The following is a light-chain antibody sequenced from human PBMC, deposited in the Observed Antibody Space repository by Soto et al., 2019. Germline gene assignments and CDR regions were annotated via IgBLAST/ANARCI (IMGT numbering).Light chain of an antibody. CDR2: DTY. CDR1: QTLPGTF. J-gene: IGKJ4*01. CDR3: QASGTSLT. V-gene: IGKV3-20*01. Sequence: EIVLTQSPGTLSLSPGEKVTLSCRASQTLPGTFLAWYQQKAGQAPSLLIFDTYSRATGVPDRFSGSGSGTDFTLTSSRLEPEDFATYYCQASGTSLTFGGVTKVEIK.